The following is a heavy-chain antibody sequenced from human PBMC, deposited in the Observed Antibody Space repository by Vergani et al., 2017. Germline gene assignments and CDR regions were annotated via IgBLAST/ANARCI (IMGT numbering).Heavy chain of an antibody. J-gene: IGHJ6*02. CDR1: GFTFDDYG. V-gene: IGHV3-23*04. Sequence: EVHLVESGGGVVRPGGSLRLSCAASGFTFDDYGMSWVRQAPGKGLEWVSAISGSGGSTYYADSVKGRFTISRDNSKNTLYLQMNSLRAEDTAVYYCAKSGSTRVYYYYGMDVWGQGTTVTVSS. CDR2: ISGSGGST. CDR3: AKSGSTRVYYYYGMDV. D-gene: IGHD2-2*01.